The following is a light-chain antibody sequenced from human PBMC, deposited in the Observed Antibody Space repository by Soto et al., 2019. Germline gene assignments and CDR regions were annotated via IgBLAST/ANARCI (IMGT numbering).Light chain of an antibody. CDR2: DVF. CDR3: QQRSKWPLT. CDR1: ENINNY. Sequence: EIVLTQSPATRSLSPGERATLSCRATENINNYLAWYQQKPGQAPRLLSYDVFNRATGIPARFSGSGSGTDFTLTISSLEPEDFAVYYCQQRSKWPLTFGGGTEVEIK. V-gene: IGKV3-11*01. J-gene: IGKJ4*01.